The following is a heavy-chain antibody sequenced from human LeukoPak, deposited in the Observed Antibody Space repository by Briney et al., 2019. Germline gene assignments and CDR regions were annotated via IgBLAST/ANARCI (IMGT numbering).Heavy chain of an antibody. CDR2: IFHSGIA. J-gene: IGHJ6*03. CDR3: GRAGFGTAYNRFYYYMDV. V-gene: IGHV4-38-2*01. CDR1: DYPITSDYY. D-gene: IGHD3-16*01. Sequence: SETLSLTCAVSDYPITSDYYWVWIRQPPGQGLEWIGQIFHSGIAHYNPSLKSRVTMSVDTSRSQFSVNLNSVTAADTAVYYCGRAGFGTAYNRFYYYMDVWGKGTTVTVSS.